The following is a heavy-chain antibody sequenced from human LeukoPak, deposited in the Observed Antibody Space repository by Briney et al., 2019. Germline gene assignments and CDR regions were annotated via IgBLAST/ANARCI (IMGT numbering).Heavy chain of an antibody. CDR1: GGSFSNYY. D-gene: IGHD1-7*01. V-gene: IGHV4-34*01. J-gene: IGHJ6*03. CDR2: INDSGRI. CDR3: AMRWNYGRNYYIDV. Sequence: RPSETLSLTCAVYGGSFSNYYWSWIRQPPGRGLEWIGEINDSGRINHNPSLMSRVTVSVDTSKNQFSLRLTSVTATDTAVYYCAMRWNYGRNYYIDVWGNGATVSVSS.